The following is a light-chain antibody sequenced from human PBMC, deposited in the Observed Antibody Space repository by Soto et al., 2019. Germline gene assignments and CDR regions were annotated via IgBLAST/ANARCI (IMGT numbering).Light chain of an antibody. CDR3: SSYTSSSTRV. J-gene: IGLJ3*02. V-gene: IGLV2-14*01. CDR2: EVS. Sequence: QSALTQPASVSGSPGQSITISCTGTSSDVGGYNYVSWYQQHPGKAPKLMIYEVSNRPSGVSNRFSGSKSGNTASLTISGRQAEDEADYYCSSYTSSSTRVLGGGTKLTVL. CDR1: SSDVGGYNY.